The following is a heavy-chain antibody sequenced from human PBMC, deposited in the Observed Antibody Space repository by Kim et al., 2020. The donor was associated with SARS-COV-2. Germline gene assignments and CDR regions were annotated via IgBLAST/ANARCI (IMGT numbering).Heavy chain of an antibody. CDR1: GFTFSSYA. V-gene: IGHV3-30*04. J-gene: IGHJ6*02. CDR2: ISYDGSNK. D-gene: IGHD4-17*01. CDR3: AREDYGDYVREWYYYGMDV. Sequence: GGSLRLSCAASGFTFSSYAMHWVRQAPGKGLEWVAVISYDGSNKYYADSVKGRFTISRDNSKNTLYLQMNSLRAEDTAVYYCAREDYGDYVREWYYYGMDVWGQGTTVTVSS.